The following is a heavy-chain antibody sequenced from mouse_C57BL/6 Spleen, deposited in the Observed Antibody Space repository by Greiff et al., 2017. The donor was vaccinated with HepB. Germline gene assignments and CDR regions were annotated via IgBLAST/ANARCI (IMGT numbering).Heavy chain of an antibody. CDR3: AKRGYGSSYGYFDV. Sequence: VKLVESGPGLVAPSQSLSITCTVSVFSLTSYGVSWVRQPPGKGLEWLGVIWGDGSTNYHSALISRLSISKDNSKSQVFLKLNSLQTDDTATYYCAKRGYGSSYGYFDVWGTGTTVTVSS. CDR2: IWGDGST. D-gene: IGHD1-1*01. V-gene: IGHV2-3*01. CDR1: VFSLTSYG. J-gene: IGHJ1*03.